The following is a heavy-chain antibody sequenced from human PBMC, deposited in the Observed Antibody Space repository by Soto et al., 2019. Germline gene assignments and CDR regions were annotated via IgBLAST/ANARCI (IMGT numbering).Heavy chain of an antibody. J-gene: IGHJ6*02. V-gene: IGHV4-39*01. Sequence: SETLSLTCAVSGGSSSSSSYYWGWIRKPPGKGLEWIGSIYYSGSTYYNPSLKSRVTISVDTSKNQFSLKLSSVTAADTAVYYCARRRAVRGVIDGMDVWGQGTTVTVSS. CDR2: IYYSGST. CDR3: ARRRAVRGVIDGMDV. CDR1: GGSSSSSSYY. D-gene: IGHD3-10*01.